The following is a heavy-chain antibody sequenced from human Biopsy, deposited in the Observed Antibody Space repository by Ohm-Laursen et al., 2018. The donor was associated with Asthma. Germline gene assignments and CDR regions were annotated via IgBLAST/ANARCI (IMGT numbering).Heavy chain of an antibody. D-gene: IGHD1-26*01. Sequence: SLRLSCTASGFTFSNYGIHWVRQAPGKGLDWVAVISFDGTNRNYTDSVKGRFTISRDNSRNTLHLEMNSLRAEDTAVYFCAKEVFPGWELRRGPDSWGQGTLVTVSS. J-gene: IGHJ4*02. CDR3: AKEVFPGWELRRGPDS. CDR2: ISFDGTNR. CDR1: GFTFSNYG. V-gene: IGHV3-30*18.